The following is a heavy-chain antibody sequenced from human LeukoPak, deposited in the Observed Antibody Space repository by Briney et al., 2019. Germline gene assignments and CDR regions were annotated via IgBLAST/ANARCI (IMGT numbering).Heavy chain of an antibody. D-gene: IGHD1-26*01. CDR2: IYYSGST. J-gene: IGHJ3*02. V-gene: IGHV4-59*01. CDR1: GGSISSYF. Sequence: SETLSLTCTVSGGSISSYFWTWIRQPPGKGLEWIGYIYYSGSTNYNPSLKSRLTISVDISKNQVSLQLSSVTAADTAVYYCARGVTSPLDAFDIWGQGTTVTVSS. CDR3: ARGVTSPLDAFDI.